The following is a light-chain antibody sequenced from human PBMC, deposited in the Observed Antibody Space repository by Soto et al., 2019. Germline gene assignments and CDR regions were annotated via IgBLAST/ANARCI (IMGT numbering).Light chain of an antibody. Sequence: DIQMTQSPSSLSASVGDRVTITCRASQGISNYLAWYQQKPGKVPKLLIYAASTLQSGVPSRFSGSGSGTDVTITISSLQPEDVATYYCQNYNSAPFTFGQGTRLEIK. CDR1: QGISNY. CDR3: QNYNSAPFT. CDR2: AAS. V-gene: IGKV1-27*01. J-gene: IGKJ5*01.